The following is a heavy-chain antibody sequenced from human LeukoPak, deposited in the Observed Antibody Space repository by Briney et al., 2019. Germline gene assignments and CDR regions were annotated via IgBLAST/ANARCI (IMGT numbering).Heavy chain of an antibody. CDR3: ARVGRGFTFRVATPAYYFGY. Sequence: GGSLRLSCAASGFTFSDYYMSWIRQAPGKGLEWVSYISSSGSTIYYADSVKGRFTISRDNAKNSLYLQMNSLRAEDTAVYYCARVGRGFTFRVATPAYYFGYWGQGTLVTVSS. CDR1: GFTFSDYY. V-gene: IGHV3-11*01. CDR2: ISSSGSTI. J-gene: IGHJ4*02. D-gene: IGHD3-3*01.